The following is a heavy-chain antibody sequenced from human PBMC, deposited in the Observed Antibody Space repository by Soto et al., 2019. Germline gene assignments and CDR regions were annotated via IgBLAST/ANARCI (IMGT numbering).Heavy chain of an antibody. CDR3: VRGSSSATTFYFDL. J-gene: IGHJ2*01. CDR2: INTAKGYT. Sequence: QVQVVQSGAEVKKPGASVKVSCKASGYTFTSYAMHWVRQAPGHRLEWMGWINTAKGYTKYSQMFQGRVTIAMDTSASTAYLALSSLSSEDTAVYYCVRGSSSATTFYFDLWGRGTLVTVSS. D-gene: IGHD4-17*01. V-gene: IGHV1-3*04. CDR1: GYTFTSYA.